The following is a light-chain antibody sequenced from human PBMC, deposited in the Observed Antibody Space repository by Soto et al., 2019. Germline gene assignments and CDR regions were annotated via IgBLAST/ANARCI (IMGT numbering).Light chain of an antibody. CDR1: SSNIGSNI. CDR2: SNN. Sequence: QSVLTQPPSASGTPGQRVTISCSGSSSNIGSNIVNWYQQLPGTAPKLLIYSNNQRPSGVPDRISGSKSGTSASLAISGLQSEDEADYYCAVWDGSLNGVVFGGWTKVTVL. V-gene: IGLV1-44*01. CDR3: AVWDGSLNGVV. J-gene: IGLJ2*01.